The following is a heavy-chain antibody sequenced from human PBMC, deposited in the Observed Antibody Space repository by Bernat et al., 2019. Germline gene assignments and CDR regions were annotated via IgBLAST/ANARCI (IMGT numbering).Heavy chain of an antibody. CDR1: GFTVSSNY. CDR2: IYSGGST. V-gene: IGHV3-53*02. Sequence: EVQLVETGGGLIQPGGSLRLSCAASGFTVSSNYMSWVRQAPGKGLEWVSVIYSGGSTYYADSVKGRFTISRDNSKNTLYLQMNSLRAEDTAVYYCARAPTYSDLDYWGQGTLVTVSS. CDR3: ARAPTYSDLDY. J-gene: IGHJ4*02. D-gene: IGHD4-17*01.